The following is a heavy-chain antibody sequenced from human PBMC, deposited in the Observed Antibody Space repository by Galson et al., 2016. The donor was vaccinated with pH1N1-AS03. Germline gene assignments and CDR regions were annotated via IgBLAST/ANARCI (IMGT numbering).Heavy chain of an antibody. V-gene: IGHV3-74*01. CDR1: GFTFSMSY. J-gene: IGHJ6*02. D-gene: IGHD2-2*01. CDR2: ISNDGRNV. CDR3: ARMNPNPNFAMWYQHDYGMDG. Sequence: SLRLSCAASGFTFSMSYIHWVRQAPGKGLEWVSRISNDGRNVRYADFVKGRFAVSRDNAKNTVFLQMNRLRADEPAVYFCARMNPNPNFAMWYQHDYGMDGGGQGTTVTVSS.